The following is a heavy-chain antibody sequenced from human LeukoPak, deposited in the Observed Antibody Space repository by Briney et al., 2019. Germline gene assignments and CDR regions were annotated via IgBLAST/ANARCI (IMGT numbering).Heavy chain of an antibody. V-gene: IGHV4-39*01. CDR3: ARHLKVVAQIGY. J-gene: IGHJ4*02. D-gene: IGHD3-22*01. Sequence: SETLSLTCTVSGDSFSSGGFYWGWIRQPPGRGLEWIGSIYYSGSTYYNPSLKSRVTISVDTSKNQFSLKLSSVTAADTAVYYCARHLKVVAQIGYWGQGTLVTVSS. CDR2: IYYSGST. CDR1: GDSFSSGGFY.